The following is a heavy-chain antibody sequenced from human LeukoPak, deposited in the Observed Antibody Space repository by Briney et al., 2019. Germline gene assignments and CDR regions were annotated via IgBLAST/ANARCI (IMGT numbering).Heavy chain of an antibody. J-gene: IGHJ4*02. CDR3: ARRTGSYYCFFDF. Sequence: SETLSLTCTVSGGSVSSSSYHWGWLRQPPGKGLEWIGSIYYSGSTYYNPSLKGRVTMSVDTSKNQFSLKLSSVTAADTAVYYCARRTGSYYCFFDFWGQGTLVTVSS. V-gene: IGHV4-39*01. D-gene: IGHD1-26*01. CDR1: GGSVSSSSYH. CDR2: IYYSGST.